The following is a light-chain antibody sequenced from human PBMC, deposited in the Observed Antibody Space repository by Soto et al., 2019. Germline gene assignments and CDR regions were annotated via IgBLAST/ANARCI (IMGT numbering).Light chain of an antibody. CDR3: QQYNYWPWT. V-gene: IGKV3D-15*01. J-gene: IGKJ1*01. CDR2: GAS. Sequence: EIVMTLSPASLSVSPGEGATLSCRASQSVNSNLAWYQQKPGQAPRLLIFGASTRAPGIPSGFSGSGSGTEFTLTISSLQSEDFAVYYCQQYNYWPWTFGQGTKVYIK. CDR1: QSVNSN.